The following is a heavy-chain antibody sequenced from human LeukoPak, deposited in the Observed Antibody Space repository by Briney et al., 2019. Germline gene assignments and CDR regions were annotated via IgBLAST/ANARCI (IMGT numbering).Heavy chain of an antibody. D-gene: IGHD2-15*01. CDR3: ARYLKYCSGGSCYSRGGRNYYYGMDV. CDR2: IIPIFGTA. J-gene: IGHJ6*02. Sequence: GASVKVSCKASGGTFSSYAISWVRQAPGQGLEWMGGIIPIFGTANYAQKFQGRVTITADESTSTAYMELSSLRSEDTAVYYCARYLKYCSGGSCYSRGGRNYYYGMDVWGQGTTVTVSS. V-gene: IGHV1-69*13. CDR1: GGTFSSYA.